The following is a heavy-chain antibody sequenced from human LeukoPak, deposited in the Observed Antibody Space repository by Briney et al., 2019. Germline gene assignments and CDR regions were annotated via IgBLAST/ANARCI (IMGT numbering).Heavy chain of an antibody. Sequence: ASVKVSCKASGYTFTSYYMHWVRQAPGQGFEWMGIINPSGGGTSYAQKFQGRVTMTRDMSTSTVYMELSSLRSEDTAVYYCARRDYYGSGSYPYYYDYYMDVWGKGTTVTISS. CDR2: INPSGGGT. J-gene: IGHJ6*03. D-gene: IGHD3-10*01. CDR3: ARRDYYGSGSYPYYYDYYMDV. V-gene: IGHV1-46*01. CDR1: GYTFTSYY.